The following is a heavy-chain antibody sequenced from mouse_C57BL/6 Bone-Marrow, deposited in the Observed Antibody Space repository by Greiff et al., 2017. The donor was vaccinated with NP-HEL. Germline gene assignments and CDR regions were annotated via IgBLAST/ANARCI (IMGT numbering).Heavy chain of an antibody. D-gene: IGHD1-1*01. Sequence: EVQRVESGAELVKPGASVKLSCTASGFNIKDYYMHWVKQRTEQGLEWIGRIDPEDGETKYAPKFQGKATITADTSSNTAYLQLSSLTSEDTAVYYCAPYYYGSSPWFAYWGQGTLVTVSA. CDR3: APYYYGSSPWFAY. CDR2: IDPEDGET. CDR1: GFNIKDYY. J-gene: IGHJ3*01. V-gene: IGHV14-2*01.